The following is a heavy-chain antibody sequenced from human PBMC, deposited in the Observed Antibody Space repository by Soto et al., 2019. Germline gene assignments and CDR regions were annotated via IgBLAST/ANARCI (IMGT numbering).Heavy chain of an antibody. CDR3: ARGITGTNYYFDY. J-gene: IGHJ4*02. CDR1: GGSISSGGYY. D-gene: IGHD1-7*01. Sequence: PSETLSLTCTVSGGSISSGGYYWSWIRQHPGKGLEWIGYIYYSGSTYYNPSLKSRVTISVDTSKNQFSLKLSSVTAADTAVYYCARGITGTNYYFDYWGQGTLVTVSS. V-gene: IGHV4-31*03. CDR2: IYYSGST.